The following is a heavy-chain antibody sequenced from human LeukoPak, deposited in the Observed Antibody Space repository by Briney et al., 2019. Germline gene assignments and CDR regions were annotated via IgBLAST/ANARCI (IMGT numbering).Heavy chain of an antibody. CDR3: ARPGDYGELAYYYYYGMDV. D-gene: IGHD4-17*01. J-gene: IGHJ6*02. V-gene: IGHV3-66*02. CDR1: GFSFSYNA. Sequence: GGSLRLSCAASGFSFSYNAMTWVRQSPGKGLEWVSVIYSGGSTYYADSVRGRFTIPRHNSKNTLYLQMNSLRAEDTAVYYCARPGDYGELAYYYYYGMDVWGQGTTVTVSS. CDR2: IYSGGST.